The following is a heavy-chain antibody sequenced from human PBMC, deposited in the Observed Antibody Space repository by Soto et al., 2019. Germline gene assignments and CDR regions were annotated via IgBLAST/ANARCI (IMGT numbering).Heavy chain of an antibody. CDR3: VRWGYRSNSLEX. V-gene: IGHV1-2*06. D-gene: IGHD1-1*01. CDR1: GYIFTGYF. J-gene: IGHJ3*01. Sequence: VSLKVSCKTSGYIFTGYFIHWVRQTPGQGLQWLGRITPNSGDTKYGQTFQGRVTLTRDTSDSTAYMELSGLRADDTAPYYCVRWGYRSNSLEXWGQWTLVTVS. CDR2: ITPNSGDT.